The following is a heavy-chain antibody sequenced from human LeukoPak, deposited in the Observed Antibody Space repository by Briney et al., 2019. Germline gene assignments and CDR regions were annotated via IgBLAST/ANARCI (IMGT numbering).Heavy chain of an antibody. D-gene: IGHD3-9*01. CDR1: GGSISSSSYY. Sequence: SETLSLTCTVSGGSISSSSYYWGWIRQPPGKGLEWIGSIYYSGSTYYNPSLKSRVTISVDRSKNQFSLKLTSATAADTAVYYCARRGNDILTGGGQIDYWGQGTRVTVSS. CDR2: IYYSGST. J-gene: IGHJ4*02. V-gene: IGHV4-39*07. CDR3: ARRGNDILTGGGQIDY.